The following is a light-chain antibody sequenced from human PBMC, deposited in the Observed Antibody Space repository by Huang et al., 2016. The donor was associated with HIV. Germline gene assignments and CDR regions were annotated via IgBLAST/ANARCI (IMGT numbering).Light chain of an antibody. V-gene: IGKV1-9*01. Sequence: IQLIQSPSSLSASVGDRVTITCRASQGISSYLAWYQQKPGKAPKLLIYAASTLQSGVPSRFSGSGSGTDFTLTISSLQPEDFATYYCQQVNSYPRTFGQGTKVEIK. CDR3: QQVNSYPRT. J-gene: IGKJ1*01. CDR1: QGISSY. CDR2: AAS.